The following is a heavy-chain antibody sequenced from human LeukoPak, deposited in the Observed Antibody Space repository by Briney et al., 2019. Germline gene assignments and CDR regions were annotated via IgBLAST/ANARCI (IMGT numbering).Heavy chain of an antibody. CDR3: ARVGYGSGSYYYYMDV. D-gene: IGHD3-10*01. J-gene: IGHJ6*03. Sequence: PSETLSLTCAVYGGSFSGFYWSWIRQAPGKGLEWDSYISSSGSTIYYADSVKGRFTISRDNAKNSLYLQMNSLRAEDTAVYYCARVGYGSGSYYYYMDVWGKGTTVTISS. CDR1: GGSFSGFY. V-gene: IGHV3-11*01. CDR2: ISSSGSTI.